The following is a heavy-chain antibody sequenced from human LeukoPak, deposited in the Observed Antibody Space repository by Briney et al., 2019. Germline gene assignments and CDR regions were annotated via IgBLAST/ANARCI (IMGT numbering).Heavy chain of an antibody. CDR1: GYTFTSNY. CDR2: IYPRDGST. Sequence: ASVKVSCKAPGYTFTSNYIHWVRQAPGQGLEWMGMIYPRDGSTSYAQKFQGRVTVTRDTSTSTVHMELSGLRSEDTAVYYCARDQEGFDCWGQGTLVTVSS. V-gene: IGHV1-46*01. J-gene: IGHJ4*02. CDR3: ARDQEGFDC.